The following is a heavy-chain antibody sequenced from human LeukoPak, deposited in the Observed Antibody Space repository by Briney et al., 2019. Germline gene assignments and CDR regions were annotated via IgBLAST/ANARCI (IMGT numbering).Heavy chain of an antibody. J-gene: IGHJ6*03. D-gene: IGHD1-7*01. V-gene: IGHV1-18*01. CDR2: ISAKNGNT. Sequence: ASVKVSCKASSYTFTSYGISWVRQAPGQGLEWMGWISAKNGNTNYAQKLQGRVTMTTDTSTSTAYMELRSLRSDDTAVYYCARVPPNWNYESYYYYMDVWGKGTTVTASS. CDR3: ARVPPNWNYESYYYYMDV. CDR1: SYTFTSYG.